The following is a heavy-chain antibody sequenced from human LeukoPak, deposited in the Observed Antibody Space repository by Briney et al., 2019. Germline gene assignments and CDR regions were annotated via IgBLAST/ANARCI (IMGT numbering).Heavy chain of an antibody. J-gene: IGHJ6*03. CDR1: GGSFSGYY. D-gene: IGHD3-3*01. Sequence: PSETLSFTCAVYGGSFSGYYWSWIRQPPGKGLEWIGEINHSGSTNYNPSLKSRVTISVDTSKNQFSLKLSSVTAADTAVYYCAKEGHYDFWSGYYTGAAYYYYYMDVWGKGTTVTVSS. CDR3: AKEGHYDFWSGYYTGAAYYYYYMDV. V-gene: IGHV4-34*01. CDR2: INHSGST.